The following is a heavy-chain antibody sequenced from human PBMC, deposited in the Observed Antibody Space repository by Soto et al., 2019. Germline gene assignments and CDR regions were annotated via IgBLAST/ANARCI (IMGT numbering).Heavy chain of an antibody. CDR2: IYHSGST. Sequence: SETLSLTCAVSGGSISSGGYSWSWIRQPPGKGLEWIGYIYHSGSTYYNPSLKSRVTISVDRSKNQFSLKLSSVTAADTAVYYCARGARLRSSGDAFDIWGQGTMVTVSS. D-gene: IGHD3-22*01. V-gene: IGHV4-30-2*01. J-gene: IGHJ3*02. CDR1: GGSISSGGYS. CDR3: ARGARLRSSGDAFDI.